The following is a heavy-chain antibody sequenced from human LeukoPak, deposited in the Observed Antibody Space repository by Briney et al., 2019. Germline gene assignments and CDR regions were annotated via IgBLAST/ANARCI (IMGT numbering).Heavy chain of an antibody. V-gene: IGHV3-53*01. D-gene: IGHD1-26*01. CDR1: GFTVSSNH. J-gene: IGHJ3*02. Sequence: GGSLRLSCAVSGFTVSSNHMSWVRQAPGKGLEWVSVFYSGGDTHYADSVKGRFTISRDNSKNTLYLQMNSLRAEDTAVYYCGRVGSGSYFLDGFDIWGQGTMVTVSS. CDR2: FYSGGDT. CDR3: GRVGSGSYFLDGFDI.